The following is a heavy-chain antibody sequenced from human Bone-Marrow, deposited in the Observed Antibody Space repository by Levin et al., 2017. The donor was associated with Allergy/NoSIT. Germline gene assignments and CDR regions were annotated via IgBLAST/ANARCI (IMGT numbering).Heavy chain of an antibody. D-gene: IGHD3-3*01. CDR2: ISSSSSYI. J-gene: IGHJ6*02. V-gene: IGHV3-21*01. CDR3: ARDDSFGVVISQSYYYYYGMDV. Sequence: GGSLRLSCAASGFTFSSYSMNWVRQAPGKGLEWVSSISSSSSYIYYADSVKGRFTISRDNAKNSLYLQMNSLRAEDTAVYYCARDDSFGVVISQSYYYYYGMDVWGQGTTVTVSS. CDR1: GFTFSSYS.